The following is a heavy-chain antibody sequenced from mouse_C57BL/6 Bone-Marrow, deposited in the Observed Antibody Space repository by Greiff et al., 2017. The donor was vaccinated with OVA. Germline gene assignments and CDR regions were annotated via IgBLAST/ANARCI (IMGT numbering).Heavy chain of an antibody. CDR1: GFTFSSYA. CDR2: ISSGGDYI. D-gene: IGHD1-1*01. J-gene: IGHJ3*01. Sequence: EVKLVESGEGLVKPGGSLKLSCAASGFTFSSYAMSWVRQTPEKRLEWVAYISSGGDYIYYADTVKGRFTISRDTSKNTLYLQMSSLKSEDTAMYYCCHYGSSGVTYWGQGTLVTGSA. CDR3: CHYGSSGVTY. V-gene: IGHV5-9-1*02.